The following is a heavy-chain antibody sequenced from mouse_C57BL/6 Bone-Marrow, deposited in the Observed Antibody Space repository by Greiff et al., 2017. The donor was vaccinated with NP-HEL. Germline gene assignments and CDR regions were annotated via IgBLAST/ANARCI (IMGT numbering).Heavy chain of an antibody. CDR1: GYTFTSYW. Sequence: QVQLQQPGAELVKPGASVKLSCKASGYTFTSYWMHWVKQRPGQGLEWIGMIHPNSGSTNYNEKFKSKATLTVDKSSSTAYMQLSSLTSEDSAVYYCARVLGLYYFDYWGQGTTLTGSS. V-gene: IGHV1-64*01. CDR3: ARVLGLYYFDY. D-gene: IGHD4-1*01. J-gene: IGHJ2*01. CDR2: IHPNSGST.